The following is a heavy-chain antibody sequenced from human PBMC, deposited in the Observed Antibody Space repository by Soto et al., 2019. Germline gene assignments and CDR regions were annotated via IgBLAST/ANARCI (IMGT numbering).Heavy chain of an antibody. V-gene: IGHV4-34*01. CDR1: GGSFSGYY. J-gene: IGHJ3*02. CDR3: ATGEDTAMVDAFDI. D-gene: IGHD5-18*01. CDR2: INHSGST. Sequence: SETLSLTCAVYGGSFSGYYWSWIRQPPGKGLEWIGEINHSGSTNYNPSIKSRVTISVDTSKNQFSLKLSSVTAADTAVYYCATGEDTAMVDAFDIWGQGTMVTVSS.